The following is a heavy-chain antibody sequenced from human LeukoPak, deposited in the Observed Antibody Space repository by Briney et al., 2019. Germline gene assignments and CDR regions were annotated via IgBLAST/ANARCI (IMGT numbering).Heavy chain of an antibody. CDR1: GGTFSSYA. Sequence: ASVKVSCKASGGTFSSYAISWVRQAPGQGLEWMGGIIPIFGTANYAQKFQDRVTITADKSTSTAHMELSSLRSEDTAVYYCARVVGLTGYSSTWYSGYYCYMDVWGKGTTVTVSS. D-gene: IGHD6-13*01. CDR3: ARVVGLTGYSSTWYSGYYCYMDV. V-gene: IGHV1-69*06. CDR2: IIPIFGTA. J-gene: IGHJ6*03.